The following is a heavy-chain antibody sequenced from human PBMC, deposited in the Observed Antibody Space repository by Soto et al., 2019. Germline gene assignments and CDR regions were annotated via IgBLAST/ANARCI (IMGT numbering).Heavy chain of an antibody. V-gene: IGHV1-69*12. Sequence: QVQLVQSGAEVKKPGSSVKVSCKASGGTFSSYAISWVRQAPGQGLEWMGGIIPIFGTANYAQKFQGRVTITADESTSTAYMELRSLRSEDPAVYYCARRAMDYYGSGQYYVDYWGQGTLFTVSS. CDR1: GGTFSSYA. CDR2: IIPIFGTA. CDR3: ARRAMDYYGSGQYYVDY. J-gene: IGHJ4*02. D-gene: IGHD3-10*01.